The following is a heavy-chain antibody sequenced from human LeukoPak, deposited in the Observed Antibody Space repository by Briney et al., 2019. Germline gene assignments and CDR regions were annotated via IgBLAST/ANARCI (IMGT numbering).Heavy chain of an antibody. J-gene: IGHJ6*03. Sequence: GGSLRLSCAASGFTFSSYAMSWVRQAPGKGLEWVSAISGSGGSTYYADSMKGRFTISRDNSKNTLYLQMNSLRAEDTAVYYCAKDRAPPTARYYYYYMDVWGKGTTVTVSS. D-gene: IGHD4-17*01. CDR2: ISGSGGST. V-gene: IGHV3-23*01. CDR3: AKDRAPPTARYYYYYMDV. CDR1: GFTFSSYA.